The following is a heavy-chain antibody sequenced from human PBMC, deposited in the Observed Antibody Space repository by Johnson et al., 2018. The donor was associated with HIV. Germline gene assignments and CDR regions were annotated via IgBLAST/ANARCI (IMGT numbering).Heavy chain of an antibody. V-gene: IGHV3-30*04. Sequence: QVQLVESGGGVVQPGRSLRLSCAGSGFTFSSFAIHWVRQAPGKGLEWVAVVADDGGYKDYADSVKGRFTISRDNAKNSLYLQMNNLRGEDTAVYYCVRDHQPWGQGTMVTVSS. CDR2: VADDGGYK. CDR1: GFTFSSFA. D-gene: IGHD2-2*01. CDR3: VRDHQP. J-gene: IGHJ3*01.